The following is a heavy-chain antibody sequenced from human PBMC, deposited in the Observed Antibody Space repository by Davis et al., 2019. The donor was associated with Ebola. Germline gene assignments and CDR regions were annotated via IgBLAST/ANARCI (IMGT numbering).Heavy chain of an antibody. CDR2: LGTRATTT. CDR1: GFTFSSYA. D-gene: IGHD2-8*02. V-gene: IGHV3-23*01. CDR3: VKTRSNWWNDALEI. J-gene: IGHJ3*02. Sequence: GGSLRLSCAASGFTFSSYAMSWVRQAPGKGLEWVSTLGTRATTTYYADSVKGRFTISRDNSKNTLFLQMNSLRPEDTAVYYCVKTRSNWWNDALEIWGRGTMVIVSS.